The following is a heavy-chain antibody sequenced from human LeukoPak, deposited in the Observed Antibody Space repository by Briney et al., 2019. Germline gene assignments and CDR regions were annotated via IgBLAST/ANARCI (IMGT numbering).Heavy chain of an antibody. CDR3: ARDFRYYYGSGNY. CDR1: GYIFTGYY. D-gene: IGHD3-10*01. Sequence: GASVKVSCKASGYIFTGYYMHWVRQAPGQGLEWMGWINPNSGDTNYAQKFQGRVTMTRDTSISTAYMELSRLRSDDTAVYYCARDFRYYYGSGNYWGQGTLVTVSS. J-gene: IGHJ4*02. CDR2: INPNSGDT. V-gene: IGHV1-2*02.